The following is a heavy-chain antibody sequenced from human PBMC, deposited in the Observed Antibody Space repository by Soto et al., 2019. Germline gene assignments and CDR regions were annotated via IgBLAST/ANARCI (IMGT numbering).Heavy chain of an antibody. V-gene: IGHV1-18*01. Sequence: GASVNGSCEASGYTFTSYCISWVRQAPGQGLEWMGWISAYNGNTNYAQKLQGRVTMTTDTSTSTAYMELRSLRSDDTAVYYCARDPMASLGSPDDAFDIWGQGTMVTVSS. CDR3: ARDPMASLGSPDDAFDI. CDR1: GYTFTSYC. D-gene: IGHD5-12*01. CDR2: ISAYNGNT. J-gene: IGHJ3*02.